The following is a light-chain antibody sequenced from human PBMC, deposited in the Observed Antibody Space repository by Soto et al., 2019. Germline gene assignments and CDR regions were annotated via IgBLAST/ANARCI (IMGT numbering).Light chain of an antibody. Sequence: QSVLTQPASVSGSPGQSITISCTGTSSDVGVYDYVSWYQQHPGKAPRLMIYDVSNRPSGVSNRFSGSKSGNTASLTISGLQAEDEADYYCSSYTTRSSVVFGGGTKLTVL. CDR3: SSYTTRSSVV. V-gene: IGLV2-14*03. CDR2: DVS. J-gene: IGLJ2*01. CDR1: SSDVGVYDY.